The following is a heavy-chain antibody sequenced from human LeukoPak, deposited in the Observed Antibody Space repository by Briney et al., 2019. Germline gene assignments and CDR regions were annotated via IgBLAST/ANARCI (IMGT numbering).Heavy chain of an antibody. D-gene: IGHD3-22*01. J-gene: IGHJ6*02. V-gene: IGHV5-51*01. CDR1: GYRFTTYW. CDR3: ARLYDSTGYYYTYAMDV. Sequence: GESLKISCQGSGYRFTTYWIARVRQMPGNGLEWMGIIYPGDSDTRYSPSFQGQVTISADKSITTAYLQWSSLKASDTAMYYCARLYDSTGYYYTYAMDVWGQGTTVTVSS. CDR2: IYPGDSDT.